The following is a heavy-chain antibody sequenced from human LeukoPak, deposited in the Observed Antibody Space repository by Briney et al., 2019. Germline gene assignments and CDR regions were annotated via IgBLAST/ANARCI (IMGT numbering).Heavy chain of an antibody. D-gene: IGHD5-18*01. CDR2: ISGSGVST. J-gene: IGHJ4*02. Sequence: PGGSLRLSCAASGFTFSNYAMSWVRQAPGKGLEWVSAISGSGVSTYYADSVKGRFTTSRDNSKNTLYLQMNSLRAEDTAVYYCASRLDTAMVYPFDYWGQGTLVTVSS. V-gene: IGHV3-23*01. CDR3: ASRLDTAMVYPFDY. CDR1: GFTFSNYA.